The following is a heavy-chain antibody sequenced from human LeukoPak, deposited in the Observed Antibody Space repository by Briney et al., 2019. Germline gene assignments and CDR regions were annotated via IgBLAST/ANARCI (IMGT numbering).Heavy chain of an antibody. CDR3: ARDRGIAARRSRACYFDL. D-gene: IGHD6-6*01. V-gene: IGHV3-21*01. CDR1: GFTFSSYS. CDR2: ISSSSSYI. Sequence: GGSLRLSFAASGFTFSSYSMNWVRQAPGKGLEWVSSISSSSSYIYYADSVKGRFTISRDNAKNSLYLQMNSLRAEDTAVYYCARDRGIAARRSRACYFDLWGRGTLVTVSS. J-gene: IGHJ2*01.